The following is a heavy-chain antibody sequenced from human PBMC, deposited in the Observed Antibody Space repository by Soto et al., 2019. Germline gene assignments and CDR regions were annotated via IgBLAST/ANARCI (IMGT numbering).Heavy chain of an antibody. J-gene: IGHJ3*01. D-gene: IGHD6-19*01. CDR2: ISAYNGNT. Sequence: GASVKVSCKASGYTFTSYGISWVRQAPGQGLEWMGWISAYNGNTNYAQKLQGRVTMTTDTSTSTAYMELRSLRSDDTAVYYCAIIVAGTASDAIDFCGKGTMVTVS. CDR3: AIIVAGTASDAIDF. V-gene: IGHV1-18*01. CDR1: GYTFTSYG.